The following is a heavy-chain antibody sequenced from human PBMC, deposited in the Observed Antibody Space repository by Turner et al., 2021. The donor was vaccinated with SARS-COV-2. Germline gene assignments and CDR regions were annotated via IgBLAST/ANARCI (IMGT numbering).Heavy chain of an antibody. Sequence: QVQLQESGPGLVKPSETLSLTCTVSGGYISSYYWSWIRQPPVKGLEWIGYIYYSGSTNYNPSLKSRVTISVDTSKNQFSLKLSSVTAADTAVYYCARDHYDFWSGYYIGWFDPWGQGTLVTVSS. CDR1: GGYISSYY. J-gene: IGHJ5*02. CDR3: ARDHYDFWSGYYIGWFDP. CDR2: IYYSGST. V-gene: IGHV4-59*01. D-gene: IGHD3-3*01.